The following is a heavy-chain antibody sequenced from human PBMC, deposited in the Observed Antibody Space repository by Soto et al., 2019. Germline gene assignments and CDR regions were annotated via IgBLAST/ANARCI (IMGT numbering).Heavy chain of an antibody. D-gene: IGHD3-10*01. V-gene: IGHV3-30-3*01. CDR1: GFTFSNYI. Sequence: QVQLVESGGGVVQPGRSLRLSCAASGFTFSNYIMHWVRQAPGKGLEWVAIILHDGNNEYYADSVKGRFTISRDNSKNTLYLQMNSLRTEDTATYYCARDDEDGSYCDLGYRGLGTLVTVSS. J-gene: IGHJ4*01. CDR3: ARDDEDGSYCDLGY. CDR2: ILHDGNNE.